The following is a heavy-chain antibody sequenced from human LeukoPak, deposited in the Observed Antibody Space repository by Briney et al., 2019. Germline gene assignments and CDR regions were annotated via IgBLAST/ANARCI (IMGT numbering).Heavy chain of an antibody. V-gene: IGHV1-18*01. Sequence: ASVKVSCKASGYTFTGYGISWVRQAPGQGLEWMGWISAYNGNTNYAQKLQGRVTMTTDTSTSTAYMELRSLRSDDTAVYYCAREGVTIFGVVIEYYYYYMDVWGEGTTVTVSS. J-gene: IGHJ6*03. CDR1: GYTFTGYG. D-gene: IGHD3-3*01. CDR2: ISAYNGNT. CDR3: AREGVTIFGVVIEYYYYYMDV.